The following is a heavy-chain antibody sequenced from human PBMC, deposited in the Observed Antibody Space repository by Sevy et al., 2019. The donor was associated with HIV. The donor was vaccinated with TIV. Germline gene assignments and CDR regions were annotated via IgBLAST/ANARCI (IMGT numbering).Heavy chain of an antibody. V-gene: IGHV3-7*01. CDR1: GFTFSSYW. D-gene: IGHD6-13*01. CDR3: ARVKGNSSSWYAWLVVLSWFDP. CDR2: IKQDGSEK. Sequence: GGSLRLSCAASGFTFSSYWMSWVRQAPGKGLEWVANIKQDGSEKYYVDSVKGRFTISRDNAKNSLYLQMNSLRAEDTAVYYCARVKGNSSSWYAWLVVLSWFDPWGQGTLVTVSS. J-gene: IGHJ5*02.